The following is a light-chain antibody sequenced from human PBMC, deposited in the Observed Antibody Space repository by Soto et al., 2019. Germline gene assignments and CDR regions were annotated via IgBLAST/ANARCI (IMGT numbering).Light chain of an antibody. CDR2: EVS. CDR3: SSYKSSSTQV. CDR1: SSDVGGYNY. V-gene: IGLV2-14*01. J-gene: IGLJ1*01. Sequence: QSVLTQPASVSGSPGQSITISCTGTSSDVGGYNYVSWYQQHPGKAPKLMIYEVSNRPSGVSNRFSGSKSGNTASLTISGLQAEDEAAYYCSSYKSSSTQVFGTGTKGTVL.